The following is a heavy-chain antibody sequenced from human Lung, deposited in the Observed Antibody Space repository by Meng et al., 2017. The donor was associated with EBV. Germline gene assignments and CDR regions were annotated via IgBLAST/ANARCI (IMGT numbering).Heavy chain of an antibody. Sequence: QVQLQQWGAGLLKPSETLLLTCAVYGGSFSGYYWSWIRQPPGKGLEWIGEINHSGSTNYNPSLKSRVTISVDRSKNQFSLKVNSVTAADTAVYYCARRMTVAIDFWGQGTLVTVSS. CDR2: INHSGST. J-gene: IGHJ4*02. V-gene: IGHV4-34*01. CDR3: ARRMTVAIDF. CDR1: GGSFSGYY. D-gene: IGHD5-12*01.